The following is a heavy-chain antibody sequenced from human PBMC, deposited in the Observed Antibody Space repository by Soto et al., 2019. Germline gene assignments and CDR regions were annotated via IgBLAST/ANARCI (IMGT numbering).Heavy chain of an antibody. CDR2: IYYSGST. CDR1: GGSISSYY. V-gene: IGHV4-59*01. Sequence: SETLSLTCTVSGGSISSYYWSWIRQPPGKGLEWIGYIYYSGSTNYNPSLKSRVTISVDTSKNQFSLKLSSVTAADTAVYYCARARGYFDYWGQGTLVTVSS. J-gene: IGHJ4*02. CDR3: ARARGYFDY.